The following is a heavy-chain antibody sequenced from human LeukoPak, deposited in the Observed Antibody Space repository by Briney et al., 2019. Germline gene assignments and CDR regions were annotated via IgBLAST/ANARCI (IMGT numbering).Heavy chain of an antibody. D-gene: IGHD2-15*01. CDR1: GFTFSNYA. CDR3: AGGGKLSPFDY. J-gene: IGHJ4*02. V-gene: IGHV3-23*01. Sequence: GGSLRLSCAASGFTFSNYAISWVRQAPGKGLEWVSAISGSGGSTYYADSVKGRFTISRDNSKNTLYLQMNSLRAEDTAVYYCAGGGKLSPFDYWGQGTLVTVSS. CDR2: ISGSGGST.